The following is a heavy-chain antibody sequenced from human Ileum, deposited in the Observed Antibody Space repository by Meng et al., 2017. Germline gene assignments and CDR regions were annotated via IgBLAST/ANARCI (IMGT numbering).Heavy chain of an antibody. J-gene: IGHJ4*02. D-gene: IGHD2-8*01. CDR2: INHSGST. V-gene: IGHV4-34*01. CDR3: ARVSSMIMVYGGSYFDY. Sequence: QVRLQQWGAGLLKPSETLSLTCAVYGGSFSGYYWSWIRQPPGKGLEWIGEINHSGSTNYNPSLKSRVTISVDTSKNQFSLKLSSVTAADTAVYYCARVSSMIMVYGGSYFDYWGQGTLVTVSS. CDR1: GGSFSGYY.